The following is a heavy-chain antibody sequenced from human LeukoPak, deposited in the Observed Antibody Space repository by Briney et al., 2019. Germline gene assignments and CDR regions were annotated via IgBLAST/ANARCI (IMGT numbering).Heavy chain of an antibody. CDR1: GYTFTGYY. CDR2: ISPNSGGT. V-gene: IGHV1-2*02. D-gene: IGHD3-9*01. CDR3: AREREDILTGYRTFDY. Sequence: GASVKVSFKASGYTFTGYYMHWVRQAPGQGLEWMGWISPNSGGTNYAQKFQGRVTMTRDTSISTAYMELSRLRSDDTAVYYCAREREDILTGYRTFDYWGQGTLVTVSS. J-gene: IGHJ4*02.